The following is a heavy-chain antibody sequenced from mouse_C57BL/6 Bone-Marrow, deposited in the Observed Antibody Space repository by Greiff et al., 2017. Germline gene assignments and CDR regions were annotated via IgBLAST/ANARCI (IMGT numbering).Heavy chain of an antibody. J-gene: IGHJ2*01. CDR3: TGVTHIGDYYYGSLVLFDY. CDR2: IRLKSDNYAT. Sequence: EVMLVESGGGLVQPGGSMKLSCVASGFTFSNYWMNWVRQSPEKGLEWVAQIRLKSDNYATHYAESVKGRFTISRDDSKSSVYLQMNNLRAEDTGIYYCTGVTHIGDYYYGSLVLFDYWGQGTTLTVSS. V-gene: IGHV6-3*01. D-gene: IGHD1-1*01. CDR1: GFTFSNYW.